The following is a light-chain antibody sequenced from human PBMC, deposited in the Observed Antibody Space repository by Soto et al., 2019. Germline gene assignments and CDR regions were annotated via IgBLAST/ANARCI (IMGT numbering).Light chain of an antibody. CDR2: HAS. CDR3: QQYRTYS. Sequence: IQLTQSPTTLPASVGDRVTLTCRASECISNWLAWYQQRPGTAPKLLIYHASILETAVPSRFSGNGSGTEFTLTISSLQPGDFATYYCQQYRTYSFGQGSRVEIK. CDR1: ECISNW. J-gene: IGKJ1*01. V-gene: IGKV1-5*01.